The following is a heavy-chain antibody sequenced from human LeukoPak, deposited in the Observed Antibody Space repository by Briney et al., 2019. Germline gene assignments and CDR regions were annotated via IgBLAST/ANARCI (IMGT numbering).Heavy chain of an antibody. CDR1: GYTFTSCD. V-gene: IGHV1-8*01. CDR2: MYPNSGNT. J-gene: IGHJ4*02. D-gene: IGHD6-19*01. Sequence: ASVKVSCKASGYTFTSCDINWVRQATGQGLEWMGWMYPNSGNTGYGQSLQGRITMTRDISIGTAYMELSNLTSEDTAIYYCTRGSSGRRDNWGQGTLVTVSA. CDR3: TRGSSGRRDN.